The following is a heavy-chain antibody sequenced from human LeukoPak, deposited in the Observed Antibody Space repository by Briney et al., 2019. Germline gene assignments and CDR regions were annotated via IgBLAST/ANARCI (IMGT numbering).Heavy chain of an antibody. CDR3: ARGRKADGSQVGFDP. CDR1: GFTFSSYW. V-gene: IGHV3-74*01. CDR2: INSDGSST. Sequence: PGGSLRLSCAASGFTFSSYWMHWVRQAPGKGLVWVSRINSDGSSTSYADSVKGRFTISRDNAKNTLYLQMNSLRAEDTAVYYCARGRKADGSQVGFDPWGQGTLVTVSS. D-gene: IGHD5-24*01. J-gene: IGHJ5*02.